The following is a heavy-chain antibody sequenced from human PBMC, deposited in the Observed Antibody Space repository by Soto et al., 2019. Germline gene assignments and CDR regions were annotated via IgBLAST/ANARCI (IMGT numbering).Heavy chain of an antibody. Sequence: GGSLRLSCAASGFPFVTYAMHWVRQAPGRGREWVALISYEGRHKYYADSGKGRFTISRDNSKNTLYLQMNSLRAEDTAVYYCARAAQIYSYDSSGYSSFDYWGQGTLVTVSS. J-gene: IGHJ4*02. D-gene: IGHD3-22*01. CDR2: ISYEGRHK. CDR3: ARAAQIYSYDSSGYSSFDY. V-gene: IGHV3-30*04. CDR1: GFPFVTYA.